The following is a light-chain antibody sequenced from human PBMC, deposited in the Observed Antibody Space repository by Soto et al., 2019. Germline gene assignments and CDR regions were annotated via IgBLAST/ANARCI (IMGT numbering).Light chain of an antibody. Sequence: EIVLTQSPATLSLSPGDRATLSCRASQSVSSYLVWYQQKPGQAPRLLIYDASDRATGIPDRFSGSGSGTDYTLTISRLEPEDFATYYCLQHKSYPRTFGQGTKVEIK. CDR1: QSVSSY. CDR2: DAS. J-gene: IGKJ1*01. CDR3: LQHKSYPRT. V-gene: IGKV3-11*01.